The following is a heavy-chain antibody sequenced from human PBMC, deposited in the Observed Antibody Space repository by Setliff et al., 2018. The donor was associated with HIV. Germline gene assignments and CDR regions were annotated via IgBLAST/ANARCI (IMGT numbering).Heavy chain of an antibody. CDR2: ISGSGGST. V-gene: IGHV3-23*01. CDR1: GFTFSSYA. D-gene: IGHD3-22*01. CDR3: AKDSGLLYYYDSSGYGYFDY. Sequence: GSLRLSCAASGFTFSSYAMSWVRQAPGKGLEWVSAISGSGGSTYYADSVKGRFTISRDNSKNTLYLQMNSLRAEDTAVYYCAKDSGLLYYYDSSGYGYFDYWGQGTLVTVSS. J-gene: IGHJ4*02.